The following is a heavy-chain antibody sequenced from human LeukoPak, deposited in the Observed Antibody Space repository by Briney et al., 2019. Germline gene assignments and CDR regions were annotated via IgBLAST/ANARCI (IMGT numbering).Heavy chain of an antibody. CDR3: AKGPSIVVVPAAIRGDAFDI. V-gene: IGHV3-23*01. J-gene: IGHJ3*02. D-gene: IGHD2-2*02. CDR2: ISGSGGST. Sequence: PGGSLRLSCAASGFTFSSYAMSWVRQAPGKGLEWVSAISGSGGSTYYADSVKGRFTISRDNSKNTLYLQMNSLRAEDTAVYYRAKGPSIVVVPAAIRGDAFDIWGQGTMVTVSS. CDR1: GFTFSSYA.